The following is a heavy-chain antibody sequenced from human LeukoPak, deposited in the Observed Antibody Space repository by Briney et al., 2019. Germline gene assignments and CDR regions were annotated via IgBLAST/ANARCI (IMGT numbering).Heavy chain of an antibody. Sequence: PGGSLRLSCAASGFTFSSYEMNWVRQALGKGLQWVSYISRSGTTMNYADSVKGRFAISRDNAENSLYLQMNSLAAEDTGFYYCARETPTAGADYWGQGTLVTVSS. CDR3: ARETPTAGADY. CDR2: ISRSGTTM. CDR1: GFTFSSYE. D-gene: IGHD1-26*01. V-gene: IGHV3-48*03. J-gene: IGHJ4*02.